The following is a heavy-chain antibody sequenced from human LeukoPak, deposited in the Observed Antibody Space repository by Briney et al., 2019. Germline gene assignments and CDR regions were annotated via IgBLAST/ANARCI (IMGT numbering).Heavy chain of an antibody. V-gene: IGHV1-24*01. J-gene: IGHJ6*03. Sequence: ASVKVSCKVSGYTLTELSMHWVRQAPGKGLEWVGGFDPEDGETIYAQKFQGRVTITADESTSTAYMELSSLRSEDTAVYYCARYERYYYYMDVWGKGTTVTVSS. D-gene: IGHD2-15*01. CDR1: GYTLTELS. CDR3: ARYERYYYYMDV. CDR2: FDPEDGET.